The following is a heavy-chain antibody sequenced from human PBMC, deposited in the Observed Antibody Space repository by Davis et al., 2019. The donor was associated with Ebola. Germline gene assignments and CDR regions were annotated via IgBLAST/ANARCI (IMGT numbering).Heavy chain of an antibody. CDR3: VRDPALVVTGGGWFFGL. D-gene: IGHD2-21*02. V-gene: IGHV3-30*02. CDR2: IRDDGSSK. CDR1: GFTFSHYG. Sequence: GESLKISCAASGFTFSHYGMHWVRQAPGKGLEWVGFIRDDGSSKYYADSVKGRFTISRDNAKNTLYLQMNSLRAEDTAVYYCVRDPALVVTGGGWFFGLWGRGTLVTVSS. J-gene: IGHJ2*01.